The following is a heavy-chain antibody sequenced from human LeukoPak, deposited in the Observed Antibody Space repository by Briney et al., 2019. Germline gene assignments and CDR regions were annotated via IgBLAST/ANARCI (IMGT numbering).Heavy chain of an antibody. Sequence: PGGSLRPSCVASGFTFISYTMTWVREAPGGWLGWVSIVTVSGDTPYYADSMKGRFTISRDNSKNTLFLQINSLRVDDTAVYYCARDRRSTGWPFDYWGQGTLVTVSS. J-gene: IGHJ4*02. CDR3: ARDRRSTGWPFDY. V-gene: IGHV3-23*01. D-gene: IGHD6-19*01. CDR1: GFTFISYT. CDR2: VTVSGDTP.